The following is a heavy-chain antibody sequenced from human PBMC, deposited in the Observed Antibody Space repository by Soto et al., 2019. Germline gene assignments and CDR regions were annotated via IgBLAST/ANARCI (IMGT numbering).Heavy chain of an antibody. D-gene: IGHD2-2*01. Sequence: ASVKVSCKASGYTFTSYYMHWVRQAPGQGLEWMGIINPSGGSTSYAQKFQGRVTMTRDTSTSTVYMELSSLRSEDTAVYYCARDGRWRDIVVVPAAKTSRDEFDIWGQGTMVNVSS. V-gene: IGHV1-46*03. CDR2: INPSGGST. CDR3: ARDGRWRDIVVVPAAKTSRDEFDI. CDR1: GYTFTSYY. J-gene: IGHJ3*02.